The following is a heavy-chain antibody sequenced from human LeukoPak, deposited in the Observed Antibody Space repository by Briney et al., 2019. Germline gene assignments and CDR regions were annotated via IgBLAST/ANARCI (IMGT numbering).Heavy chain of an antibody. CDR3: ALGGHTYGWDF. CDR1: GGSMTNLY. V-gene: IGHV4-4*07. D-gene: IGHD5-18*01. Sequence: PSETLSLTCSVSGGSMTNLYWTWIRQPPGKGLEWIGRVYTSGSSTYNPSLKSRVTMSLDTSKNQLSLKLRSVTAADTAVYFCALGGHTYGWDFRGQGTLVTVSS. CDR2: VYTSGSS. J-gene: IGHJ4*02.